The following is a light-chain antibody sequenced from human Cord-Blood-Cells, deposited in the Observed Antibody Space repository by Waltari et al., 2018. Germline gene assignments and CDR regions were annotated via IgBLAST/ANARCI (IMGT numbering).Light chain of an antibody. CDR1: RGSIASNY. CDR3: QSYDSSNRV. CDR2: EDH. V-gene: IGLV6-57*03. Sequence: NFMLTQPHSVSESPGKTVTISCTRSRGSIASNYRQGYQQRPGSAPTTVIYEDHQRPSGVPDRFSGSIDSSSNSASLTISGLKTEDEADYYCQSYDSSNRVFGGGTKLTVL. J-gene: IGLJ2*01.